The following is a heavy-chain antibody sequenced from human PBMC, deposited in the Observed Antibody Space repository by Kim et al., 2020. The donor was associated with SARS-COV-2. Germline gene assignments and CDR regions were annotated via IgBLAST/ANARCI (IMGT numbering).Heavy chain of an antibody. CDR3: ARGQPLDY. Sequence: SETLSLTCSVSGGSIGTGGKFWTWIRQHPAKGLEWIGYISYSGNPHYRPSLRSRVSISLQTSENQFSLTLTSVTAADTAVYYCARGQPLDYWGQGILVTVYS. V-gene: IGHV4-31*03. J-gene: IGHJ4*02. D-gene: IGHD2-2*01. CDR1: GGSIGTGGKF. CDR2: ISYSGNP.